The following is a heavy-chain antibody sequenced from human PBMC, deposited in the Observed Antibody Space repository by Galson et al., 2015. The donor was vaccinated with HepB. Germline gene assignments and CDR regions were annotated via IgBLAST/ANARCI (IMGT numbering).Heavy chain of an antibody. CDR1: GFIFSDYY. D-gene: IGHD4-23*01. Sequence: SLRLSCAASGFIFSDYYMSWIRQAPGKGLEWLSYISGGTTYSNYADSVKGRFTISRDNAKNSLNLQMNSLRVDDTAVYYCARVADVDYGDHSFFDYWGQGALVTVSS. CDR3: ARVADVDYGDHSFFDY. CDR2: ISGGTTYS. J-gene: IGHJ4*02. V-gene: IGHV3-11*06.